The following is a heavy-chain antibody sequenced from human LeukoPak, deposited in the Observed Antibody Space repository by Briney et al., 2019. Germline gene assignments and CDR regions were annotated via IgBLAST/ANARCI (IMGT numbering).Heavy chain of an antibody. CDR3: ARRGGSPLGAFDI. Sequence: SETLSLTCTVSGGSISSYYWSWIRQPPGKGLECIGYMYYSERPNYNPSLKSRVSISIDTSKNQFSLKLASLTAADTAVYYCARRGGSPLGAFDIWAQGTMVTVSS. D-gene: IGHD1-26*01. CDR1: GGSISSYY. J-gene: IGHJ3*02. V-gene: IGHV4-59*01. CDR2: MYYSERP.